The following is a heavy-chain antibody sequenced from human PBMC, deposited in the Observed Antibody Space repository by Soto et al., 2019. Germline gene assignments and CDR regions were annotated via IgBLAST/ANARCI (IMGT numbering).Heavy chain of an antibody. V-gene: IGHV4-31*03. CDR1: GGSISSGGYY. Sequence: QVQLQESGPGLVKPSQTLSLTCTVSGGSISSGGYYWSWIRQHPGKGLEWIGYIYYSGSTYYNPSLKSRVTIAVDTSKNQFSLKLSSVTAADTAVYYCARGQTGVGDAFFDYWGQGTLVTVSS. D-gene: IGHD7-27*01. J-gene: IGHJ4*02. CDR3: ARGQTGVGDAFFDY. CDR2: IYYSGST.